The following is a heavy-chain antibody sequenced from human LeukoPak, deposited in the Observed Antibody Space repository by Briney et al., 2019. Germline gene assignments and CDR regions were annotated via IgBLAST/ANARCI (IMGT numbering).Heavy chain of an antibody. J-gene: IGHJ5*02. D-gene: IGHD3-9*01. Sequence: SETLSLTCTVSGGSISSGNYYWGWIRQPPGKGLEWIGEINHSGSTNYNPSLKSRVTISVDTSKNQFSLKLSSVTAADTAVYYCARNYYILTGYFDLRGRSPQFDPWGQGTLVTVSS. CDR2: INHSGST. CDR1: GGSISSGNYY. V-gene: IGHV4-39*07. CDR3: ARNYYILTGYFDLRGRSPQFDP.